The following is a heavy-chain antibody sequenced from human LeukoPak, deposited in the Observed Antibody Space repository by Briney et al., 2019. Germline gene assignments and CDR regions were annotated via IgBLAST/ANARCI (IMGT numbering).Heavy chain of an antibody. J-gene: IGHJ6*02. V-gene: IGHV4-31*03. CDR1: GGSISSGGYY. Sequence: PSETLSLTCTVSGGSISSGGYYWSWIRQHPGKGLEWIGYIYYSGSTYYNPSLKSRVTISVDTSKNQFSLKLSSVTAADTAMYYCARSASGTYYYYGMDVWGQGTTVTVSS. D-gene: IGHD1-7*01. CDR3: ARSASGTYYYYGMDV. CDR2: IYYSGST.